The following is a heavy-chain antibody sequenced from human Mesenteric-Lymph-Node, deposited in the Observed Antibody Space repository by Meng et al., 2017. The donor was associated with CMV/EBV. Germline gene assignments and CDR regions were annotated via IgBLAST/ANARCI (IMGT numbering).Heavy chain of an antibody. D-gene: IGHD2-15*01. Sequence: SVKVSCKASGGSFSSSAINWVRQAPGQGLEWMGGIIPILDIPDYAQKFQGRVTITADKSTSTAYMELGSLRSEDTAVYYCARDRVVVVVPTAPRGDYYYGMDVWGQGTTVTVSS. CDR1: GGSFSSSA. J-gene: IGHJ6*02. CDR3: ARDRVVVVVPTAPRGDYYYGMDV. V-gene: IGHV1-69*10. CDR2: IIPILDIP.